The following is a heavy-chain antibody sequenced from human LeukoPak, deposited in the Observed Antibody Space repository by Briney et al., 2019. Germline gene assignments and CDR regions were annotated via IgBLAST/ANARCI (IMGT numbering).Heavy chain of an antibody. Sequence: VGSLRLSCAASGFNVSSNYMSWVRQAPGKGLEWVSLIYSGGATHYADSVKGRFTISRDNSKNTLYLQMNSLRAEDTAVYYCARGYCSSTSCYPNYYYYGMDVWGQGTTVTVSS. J-gene: IGHJ6*02. CDR1: GFNVSSNY. D-gene: IGHD2-2*01. CDR3: ARGYCSSTSCYPNYYYYGMDV. V-gene: IGHV3-66*02. CDR2: IYSGGAT.